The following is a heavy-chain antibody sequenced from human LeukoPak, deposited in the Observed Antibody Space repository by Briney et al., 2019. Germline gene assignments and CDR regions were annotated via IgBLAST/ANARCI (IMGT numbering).Heavy chain of an antibody. Sequence: PGGSLRLSCAVSGFACGSEAMSWVHQSPARVLEWVASISPGGGTTYYADYVKGRFTISRDNSNNSLFVQMNSLRAEDTAVYYCARVGRLQYGDYVAFDYWGQGALVTVSS. CDR2: ISPGGGTT. J-gene: IGHJ4*02. V-gene: IGHV3-23*01. D-gene: IGHD4-17*01. CDR1: GFACGSEA. CDR3: ARVGRLQYGDYVAFDY.